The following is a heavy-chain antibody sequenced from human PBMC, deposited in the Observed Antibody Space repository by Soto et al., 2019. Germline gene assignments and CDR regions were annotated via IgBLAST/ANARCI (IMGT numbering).Heavy chain of an antibody. D-gene: IGHD6-19*01. CDR3: ARQYGALAVAFDY. CDR2: IYHTGIT. J-gene: IGHJ4*02. CDR1: GGSISSYY. V-gene: IGHV4-59*08. Sequence: QVQLQESGPGLVKPSETLSLTCTVSGGSISSYYWSWIRQPPGKGLEWIGYIYHTGITNYNPSLKRRVTISVDMSKNQFSLTLSSVTAADTAVYHGARQYGALAVAFDYWGQGALVTVSS.